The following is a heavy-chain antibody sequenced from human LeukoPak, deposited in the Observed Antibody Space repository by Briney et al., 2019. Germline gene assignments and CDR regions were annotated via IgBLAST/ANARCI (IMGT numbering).Heavy chain of an antibody. CDR3: ARSHSVVRRGYFDY. CDR1: GFTFNSYA. D-gene: IGHD2-2*01. CDR2: IFGSGGSS. Sequence: QPGGSLRLSCAASGFTFNSYAMYWVRQAPGKGLEWVSGIFGSGGSSHYADSVRGRSTISRDNSKDTLYVQMNSLRAEDAAVYYCARSHSVVRRGYFDYWGQGALVTVSS. J-gene: IGHJ4*02. V-gene: IGHV3-23*01.